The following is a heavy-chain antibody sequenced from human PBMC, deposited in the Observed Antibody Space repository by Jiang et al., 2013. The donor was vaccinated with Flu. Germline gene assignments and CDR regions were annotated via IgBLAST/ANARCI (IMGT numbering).Heavy chain of an antibody. J-gene: IGHJ4*02. V-gene: IGHV3-21*06. Sequence: QLLESGGGLVKPGGSLRLACAASGFTFSSYSMNWVRQAPGKGLEWVSSITRTGGYIYYADSVKGRFTVSRDSAKSSLYLQMDGLRAEDTAVYFCARGPSTLCTGNVCYPRGDFDYWGQGTLVTVSS. CDR1: GFTFSSYS. D-gene: IGHD2-8*02. CDR3: ARGPSTLCTGNVCYPRGDFDY. CDR2: ITRTGGYI.